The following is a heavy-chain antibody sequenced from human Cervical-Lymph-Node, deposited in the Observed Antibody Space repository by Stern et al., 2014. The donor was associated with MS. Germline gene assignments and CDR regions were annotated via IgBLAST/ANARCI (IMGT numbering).Heavy chain of an antibody. CDR3: VHDEGH. V-gene: IGHV2-5*08. CDR2: GFWGDEK. J-gene: IGHJ4*02. Sequence: QVTLEESGPSLVKPTQTLTLTCTLSGLTHDSSGVGVNWVRHAPGKALEWLVLGFWGDEKSYSPSLKSRLTIMKDNSKDQVVLKMTNMDPVDTATYYCVHDEGHWGRGILVTVSS. CDR1: GLTHDSSGVG.